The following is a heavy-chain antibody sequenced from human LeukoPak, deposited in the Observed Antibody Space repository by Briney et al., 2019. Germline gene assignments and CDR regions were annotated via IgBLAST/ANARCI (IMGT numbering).Heavy chain of an antibody. Sequence: GASVKVSCKASGGTFSSYAISWVRQAPGQGLEWMGRIIPILGIANYAQKFQGRVTMTRDTSTSTVYMELSSLRSEDTAVYYCARGFHYYDSSVGDYWGQGTLVTVSS. V-gene: IGHV1-69*04. CDR3: ARGFHYYDSSVGDY. CDR2: IIPILGIA. CDR1: GGTFSSYA. J-gene: IGHJ4*02. D-gene: IGHD3-22*01.